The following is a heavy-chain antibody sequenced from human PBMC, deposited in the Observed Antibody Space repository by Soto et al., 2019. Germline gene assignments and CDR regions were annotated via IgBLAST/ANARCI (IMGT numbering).Heavy chain of an antibody. J-gene: IGHJ3*02. CDR1: GCTGSTSC. CDR3: ARFLDAFDI. D-gene: IGHD3-3*01. V-gene: IGHV3-53*01. CDR2: IYTGGST. Sequence: GSLRLSCAASGCTGSTSCMSWVRQAPGKGLEWVSGIYTGGSTYYADSVKGRVTISRDNSKNTLYLQMNSLRAEDTAVYYCARFLDAFDIWGQGTMVTVPS.